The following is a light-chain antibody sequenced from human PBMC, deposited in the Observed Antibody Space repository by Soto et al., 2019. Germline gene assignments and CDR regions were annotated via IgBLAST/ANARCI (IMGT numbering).Light chain of an antibody. CDR1: QSVSSSY. V-gene: IGKV3-20*01. Sequence: IALTQSPGTLSLSPGERATLSCRASQSVSSSYLAWYQQKPGQAPKVLIYRASSRATGIPDRFSGSGSGTDFTLTISRLEPEDFAVYFCQQYTGPPTTFGQGARLEIK. CDR2: RAS. J-gene: IGKJ5*01. CDR3: QQYTGPPTT.